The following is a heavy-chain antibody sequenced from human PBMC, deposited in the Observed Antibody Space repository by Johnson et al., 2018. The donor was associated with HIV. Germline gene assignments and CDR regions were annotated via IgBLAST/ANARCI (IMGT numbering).Heavy chain of an antibody. V-gene: IGHV3-20*04. J-gene: IGHJ3*02. D-gene: IGHD6-6*01. CDR2: INWNGGST. Sequence: EVQLVESGGALVQPGGSLRLSCAASGFTFDYYWMHWVRQAPGKGLVWVSGINWNGGSTGYVDSVKGRFTISRDNFKNTLYLQMNSLRVEDTALYYCARSQPEEYSSSSDAFDIWGQGTMVTVSS. CDR1: GFTFDYYW. CDR3: ARSQPEEYSSSSDAFDI.